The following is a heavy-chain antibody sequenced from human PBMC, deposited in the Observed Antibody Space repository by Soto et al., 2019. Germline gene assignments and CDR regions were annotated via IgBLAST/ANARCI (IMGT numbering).Heavy chain of an antibody. Sequence: PGGSLRLSCAGSGFTFSSYWMSWVRRAPGKGLEWVANIKQDGSEKNYVDSVKGRFTISRDNAKNSLFLQMNSLRAEDTAVYYCAKIRSAGEPDYWGQGTLVTVS. CDR3: AKIRSAGEPDY. CDR1: GFTFSSYW. J-gene: IGHJ4*02. V-gene: IGHV3-7*01. CDR2: IKQDGSEK.